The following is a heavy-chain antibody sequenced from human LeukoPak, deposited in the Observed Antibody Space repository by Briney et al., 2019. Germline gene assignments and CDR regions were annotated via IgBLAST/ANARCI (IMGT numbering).Heavy chain of an antibody. Sequence: PSETLSLTCVVSGYSISSQYYWGWIRQPPGKGLEWIGNIYHSGGSYYNPSLKSRVTILLDTSKNQFSLKLSSVTAADTAVYYCAKTGTTEIHHWFDPWGQGNLVTVSS. CDR3: AKTGTTEIHHWFDP. J-gene: IGHJ5*02. CDR2: IYHSGGS. CDR1: GYSISSQYY. V-gene: IGHV4-38-2*01. D-gene: IGHD2/OR15-2a*01.